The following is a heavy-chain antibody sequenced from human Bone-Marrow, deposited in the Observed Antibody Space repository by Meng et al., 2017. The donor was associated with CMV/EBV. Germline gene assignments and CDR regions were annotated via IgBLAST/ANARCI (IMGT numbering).Heavy chain of an antibody. D-gene: IGHD1-26*01. V-gene: IGHV3-49*04. CDR2: IRRKAYGGST. Sequence: GGSLRLSCRTSGFAFGDYAMTWVRQAPGKGLEWVGFIRRKAYGGSTEYAASVKGRFTISRDDSKSVAYLQMSSLKTEDTALYYCTRWHSGSNFAYWGRGTLVTGSS. CDR3: TRWHSGSNFAY. CDR1: GFAFGDYA. J-gene: IGHJ4*02.